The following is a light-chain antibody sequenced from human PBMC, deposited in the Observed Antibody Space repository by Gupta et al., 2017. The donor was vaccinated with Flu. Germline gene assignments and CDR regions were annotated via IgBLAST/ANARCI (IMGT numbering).Light chain of an antibody. Sequence: DIVMTQSPDSLAVSLGERATINCKSSQSVLYSSNNKNYLAWYQQKPGQPPKLLIYWASTRESGVPDRFSGSGSGTDFTLTISSLQAEDVAVYYCQQDDGPQYTFGQGTKLEIK. CDR2: WAS. CDR1: QSVLYSSNNKNY. J-gene: IGKJ2*01. CDR3: QQDDGPQYT. V-gene: IGKV4-1*01.